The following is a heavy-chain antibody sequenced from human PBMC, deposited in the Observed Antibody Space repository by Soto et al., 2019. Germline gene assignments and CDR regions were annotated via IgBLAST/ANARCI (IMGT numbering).Heavy chain of an antibody. V-gene: IGHV3-13*01. Sequence: HPGGSLRLSCAASGFTFSSYDMHWVRQATGKGLEWVSAIGTAGDTYYPGSVKGRFTISRENAKNSLYLQMNNLRAGDTAVYYCARDQRGYCSSTSCYGYGMDVWGQGTTVTVAS. CDR2: IGTAGDT. CDR1: GFTFSSYD. CDR3: ARDQRGYCSSTSCYGYGMDV. D-gene: IGHD2-2*01. J-gene: IGHJ6*02.